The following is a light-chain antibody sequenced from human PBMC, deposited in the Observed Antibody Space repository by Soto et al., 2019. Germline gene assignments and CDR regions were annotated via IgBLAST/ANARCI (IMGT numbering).Light chain of an antibody. CDR3: QQSYSTLRIT. CDR2: AAS. J-gene: IGKJ5*01. Sequence: DIQMTQSPSSLSASVGDRVTITCRASQSISSYLNGYQQKPGKAPKLLIYAASSLQSGVPSRFSGSGSGTDFALTISSLQPEDFATYYCQQSYSTLRITFGQGTRLEIK. CDR1: QSISSY. V-gene: IGKV1-39*01.